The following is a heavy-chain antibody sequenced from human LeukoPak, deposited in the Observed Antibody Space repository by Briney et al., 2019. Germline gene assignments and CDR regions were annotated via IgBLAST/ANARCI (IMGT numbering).Heavy chain of an antibody. V-gene: IGHV3-33*01. CDR1: GFTFSTYG. J-gene: IGHJ4*02. CDR3: AGNYGPYYFDY. Sequence: PGGSLRLSCAASGFTFSTYGMHWVRQAPGKGLEWVAVIWYDGSNKYYADSVKGRFTISRDNSKNTLYLQMNSLRAEDTAVYYCAGNYGPYYFDYWGQGTLVTVPS. D-gene: IGHD3-10*01. CDR2: IWYDGSNK.